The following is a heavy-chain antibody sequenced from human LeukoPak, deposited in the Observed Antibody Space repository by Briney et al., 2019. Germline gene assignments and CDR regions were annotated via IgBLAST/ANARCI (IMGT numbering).Heavy chain of an antibody. D-gene: IGHD6-13*01. CDR3: AKSTSSWERVDY. V-gene: IGHV3-23*01. CDR1: GFTFSSYA. Sequence: TGGSLRLSCAASGFTFSSYAMSWVRQAPGKGLEWVSSISGNSGRTYYADSVKGRFSVSRDNSNNTLYLQINSLRAEDAAVYYCAKSTSSWERVDYWGQGTLVTVSS. J-gene: IGHJ4*02. CDR2: ISGNSGRT.